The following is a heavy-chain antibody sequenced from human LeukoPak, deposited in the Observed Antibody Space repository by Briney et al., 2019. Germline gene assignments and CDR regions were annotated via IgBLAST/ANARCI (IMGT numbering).Heavy chain of an antibody. V-gene: IGHV4-59*01. J-gene: IGHJ6*02. D-gene: IGHD5-12*01. CDR3: ARGNSGYSGYYYYGMDV. CDR2: IYHSGST. Sequence: SETLCLTCSASGGSISSYYWSWIRQPPGKGLEWIGFIYHSGSTYYNPSLKSRVTIPLDTSKNQFSLKLSSVTAADTAVYYCARGNSGYSGYYYYGMDVWGQGTTVTVS. CDR1: GGSISSYY.